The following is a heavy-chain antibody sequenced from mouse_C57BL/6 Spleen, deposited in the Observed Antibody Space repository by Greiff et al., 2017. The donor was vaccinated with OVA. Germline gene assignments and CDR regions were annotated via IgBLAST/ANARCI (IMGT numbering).Heavy chain of an antibody. D-gene: IGHD3-2*02. J-gene: IGHJ4*01. V-gene: IGHV1-82*01. CDR2: IYPGDGDT. CDR1: GYAFSSSW. CDR3: EKKETGQAAYYAKEY. Sequence: QVHVKQSGPELVKPGASVKISCKASGYAFSSSWMNWVKQRPGKGLEWIGRIYPGDGDTNYNGKFKGKATLTADKSSSTAYLQPSSLTSEASAVSAGEKKETGQAAYYAKEYWGNGTSVTVSS.